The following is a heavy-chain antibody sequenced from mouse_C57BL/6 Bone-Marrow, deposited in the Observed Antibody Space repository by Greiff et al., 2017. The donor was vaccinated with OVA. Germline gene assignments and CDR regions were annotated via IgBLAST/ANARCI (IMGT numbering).Heavy chain of an antibody. CDR2: IDPSDSYT. CDR3: ARGLGKESLDY. V-gene: IGHV1-59*01. CDR1: GYTFTSYW. Sequence: QVQLQQPGAELVRPGTSVKLSCKASGYTFTSYWMHWVKQRPGQGLEWIGVIDPSDSYTNYNQKFKGKATLTVDTSSSTAYMQLSSLTSEDSAVYYCARGLGKESLDYWGQGTTLTVSS. J-gene: IGHJ2*01. D-gene: IGHD4-1*01.